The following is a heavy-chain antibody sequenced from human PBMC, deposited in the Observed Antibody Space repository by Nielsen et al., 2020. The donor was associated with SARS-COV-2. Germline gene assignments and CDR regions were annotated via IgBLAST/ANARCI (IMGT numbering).Heavy chain of an antibody. V-gene: IGHV3-11*03. CDR1: GFTFSDYY. CDR2: ISSSSSYT. J-gene: IGHJ5*02. D-gene: IGHD6-13*01. Sequence: GESLKISCAASGFTFSDYYMSWIRQDPGKGLEWVSYISSSSSYTNYADSVKGRFTISRDNAKNSLYLQMNSLRAEDTAVYYCARKYSSSGNLNWFDPWGQGTLVTVSS. CDR3: ARKYSSSGNLNWFDP.